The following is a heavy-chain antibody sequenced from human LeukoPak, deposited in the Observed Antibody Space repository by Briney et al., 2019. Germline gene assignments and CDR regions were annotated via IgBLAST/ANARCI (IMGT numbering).Heavy chain of an antibody. V-gene: IGHV3-74*01. CDR2: IKSDGITI. J-gene: IGHJ4*02. Sequence: GGSLRLSCAASGFTFSNYMMHWVRQAPGKGLVWVSRIKSDGITITYADSVKGRFTISRDNAKNTLYLQLNSLRAEDTAVYYCLRDLNWSLDQWGQGTLVTVSS. CDR1: GFTFSNYM. D-gene: IGHD1-20*01. CDR3: LRDLNWSLDQ.